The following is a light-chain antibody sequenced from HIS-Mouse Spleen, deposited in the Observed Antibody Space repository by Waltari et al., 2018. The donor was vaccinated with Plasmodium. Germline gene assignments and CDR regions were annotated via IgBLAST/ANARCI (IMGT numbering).Light chain of an antibody. J-gene: IGKJ3*01. V-gene: IGKV3-15*01. Sequence: EIVMTQSPATLPVSPGERATLSCRASQSVSSNLAWYQQKPGQAPRLLIYGASTRATGIPARFSGSGSGTEFTLTISSLQSKDFAVYYCQQYNNWSFTFGPGTKVDIK. CDR1: QSVSSN. CDR3: QQYNNWSFT. CDR2: GAS.